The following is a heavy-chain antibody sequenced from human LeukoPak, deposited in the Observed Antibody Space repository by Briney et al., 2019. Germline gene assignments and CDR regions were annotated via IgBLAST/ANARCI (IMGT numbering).Heavy chain of an antibody. D-gene: IGHD6-13*01. CDR2: IYYSGST. J-gene: IGHJ6*03. CDR3: ARDRGNIAAAGTWYMDV. CDR1: GGSISSSSYY. V-gene: IGHV4-39*07. Sequence: SETLSLTCTVSGGSISSSSYYWGWIRQPPGKGLEWIGSIYYSGSTYYNPSLKSRVTISVDTSKNQFSLKLSSVTAADTAVYYCARDRGNIAAAGTWYMDVWGKGTTVSVSS.